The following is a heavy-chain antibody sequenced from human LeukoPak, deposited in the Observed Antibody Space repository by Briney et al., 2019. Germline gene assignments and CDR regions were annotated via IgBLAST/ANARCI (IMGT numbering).Heavy chain of an antibody. CDR3: ARGGSPHGYSYGRGGGWAFDY. CDR1: GYTFTSYD. J-gene: IGHJ4*02. Sequence: GASVKVSCKASGYTFTSYDINWVRQATGQGLEWMGWMNPNSGNTGYAQKFQGRVTMTRNTSISTAYMELSSLRSEDTAVYYCARGGSPHGYSYGRGGGWAFDYWGQGTLVTVSS. CDR2: MNPNSGNT. V-gene: IGHV1-8*01. D-gene: IGHD5-18*01.